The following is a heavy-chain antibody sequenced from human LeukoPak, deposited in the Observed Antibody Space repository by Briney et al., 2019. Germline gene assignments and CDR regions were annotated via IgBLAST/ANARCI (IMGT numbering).Heavy chain of an antibody. Sequence: PSETLSLTCTVSGGSISSYYWSWIRQPPGKGLEWIGYIYYSGSTNYNPSLKSRVTISVDTPKNQFSLKLSSVTAADTAVYYCASFLAGVFDYWGQGTLVTVSS. CDR3: ASFLAGVFDY. D-gene: IGHD6-13*01. J-gene: IGHJ4*02. CDR2: IYYSGST. CDR1: GGSISSYY. V-gene: IGHV4-59*01.